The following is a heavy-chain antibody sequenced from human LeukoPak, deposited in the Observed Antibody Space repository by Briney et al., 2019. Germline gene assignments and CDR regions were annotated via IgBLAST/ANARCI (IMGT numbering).Heavy chain of an antibody. CDR1: GYTFTSYG. Sequence: ASVKVSCKASGYTFTSYGISWVRQAPGQGLEWMGWISAYSGNTNYAQKLQGRVTMTTDTSTSTAYMELRSLRSDDTAVYYCASYSGYDSSHDYWGQGTLVTVSS. J-gene: IGHJ4*02. V-gene: IGHV1-18*01. D-gene: IGHD5-12*01. CDR2: ISAYSGNT. CDR3: ASYSGYDSSHDY.